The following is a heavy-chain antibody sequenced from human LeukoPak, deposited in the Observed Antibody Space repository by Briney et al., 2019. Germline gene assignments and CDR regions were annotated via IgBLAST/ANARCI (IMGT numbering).Heavy chain of an antibody. Sequence: ASVKVSCKVSGYTLTELSMHWVRQAPGKGLEWMGGFDPEDGGTIYAQKFQGRVTMTEDTSTDTAYMELSSLRSEDTAVYYCATGCDGGYSCPWDFWGQGTLVTVSS. CDR1: GYTLTELS. D-gene: IGHD2-15*01. V-gene: IGHV1-24*01. CDR2: FDPEDGGT. CDR3: ATGCDGGYSCPWDF. J-gene: IGHJ4*02.